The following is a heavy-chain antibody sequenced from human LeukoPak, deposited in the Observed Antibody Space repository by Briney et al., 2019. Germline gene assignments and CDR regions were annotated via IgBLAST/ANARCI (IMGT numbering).Heavy chain of an antibody. J-gene: IGHJ5*02. Sequence: GGSLRLSCAASEFTLSSYAMSWVRQAPGKGLEWVSVVSGSGGSTFYADSVKGRFTISRDNSKNTLYLQMNSLRAEDTAVYYCAKERVLSATIYNWFDPWGQGTLVTVSS. CDR1: EFTLSSYA. CDR3: AKERVLSATIYNWFDP. V-gene: IGHV3-23*01. CDR2: VSGSGGST. D-gene: IGHD3-16*02.